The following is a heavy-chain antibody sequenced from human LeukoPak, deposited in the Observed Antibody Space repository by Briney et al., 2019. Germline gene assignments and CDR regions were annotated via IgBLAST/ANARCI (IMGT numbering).Heavy chain of an antibody. Sequence: SVKVSCKASGGTFSSYAISWVRQAPGQGLEWMGGIIPIFGTASYAQKFQGRVTMTRDTSTSTVYMELSSLRSEDTAVYYCARRDTAMVAIDYWGQGTLVTVSS. J-gene: IGHJ4*02. CDR2: IIPIFGTA. V-gene: IGHV1-69*05. CDR1: GGTFSSYA. D-gene: IGHD5-18*01. CDR3: ARRDTAMVAIDY.